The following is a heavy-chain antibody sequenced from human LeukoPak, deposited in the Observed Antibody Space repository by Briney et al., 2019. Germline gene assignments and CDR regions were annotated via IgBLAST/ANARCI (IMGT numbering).Heavy chain of an antibody. CDR3: ARDGVGYGSGSYPLWYYYMDV. Sequence: GGSLRLSCAASGFAFSSYAMHWVRQAPGKGLEYVSAISSNGGSTYYANSVKGRFAISRDNSKNTLYLQMGSLRAEDMAVYYCARDGVGYGSGSYPLWYYYMDVWGKGTTVTVSS. V-gene: IGHV3-64*01. J-gene: IGHJ6*03. D-gene: IGHD3-10*01. CDR1: GFAFSSYA. CDR2: ISSNGGST.